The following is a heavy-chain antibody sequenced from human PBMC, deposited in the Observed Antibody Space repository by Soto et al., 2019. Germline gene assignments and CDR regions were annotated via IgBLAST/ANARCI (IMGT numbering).Heavy chain of an antibody. D-gene: IGHD6-13*01. V-gene: IGHV1-18*01. J-gene: IGHJ4*02. CDR3: AREGAAAGELDY. CDR2: ITTYNGNT. Sequence: ASVKVSCKASGYTFTSYGICWVRQAPGQGLEWMGWITTYNGNTNYAQKLQGRVTMTTDTSTSTAYMELRSLRSDDTAVYYCAREGAAAGELDYWGQGTLVTVSS. CDR1: GYTFTSYG.